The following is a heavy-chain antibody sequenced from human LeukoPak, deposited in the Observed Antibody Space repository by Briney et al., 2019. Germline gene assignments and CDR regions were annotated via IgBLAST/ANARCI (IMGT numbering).Heavy chain of an antibody. CDR2: ISYDGSNK. CDR1: GFTFSSYG. Sequence: QPGRSLRLSCAASGFTFSSYGMHWVRQAPGKGLEGVAVISYDGSNKYYADSVKGRFTISRDKSKTTLYLQMNSLRAEDTAVYYCAKAGILNLYTTNLPGYWGQGPLVTVSS. V-gene: IGHV3-30*18. J-gene: IGHJ4*02. CDR3: AKAGILNLYTTNLPGY. D-gene: IGHD1-1*01.